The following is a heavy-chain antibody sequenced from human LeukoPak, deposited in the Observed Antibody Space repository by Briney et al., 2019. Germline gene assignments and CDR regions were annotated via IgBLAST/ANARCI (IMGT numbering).Heavy chain of an antibody. CDR2: ISSGGST. Sequence: KPSETLSLTCTVSGGSISSSGYSCGWIRQPPGKGLEWIVSISSGGSTHYIPSLKSRVTISVDTSKNQFSLKLSSVTAADTAVYYCARRSYDGSGYYYVDYWGQGTQVTVSS. CDR3: ARRSYDGSGYYYVDY. D-gene: IGHD3-22*01. CDR1: GGSISSSGYS. V-gene: IGHV4-39*01. J-gene: IGHJ4*02.